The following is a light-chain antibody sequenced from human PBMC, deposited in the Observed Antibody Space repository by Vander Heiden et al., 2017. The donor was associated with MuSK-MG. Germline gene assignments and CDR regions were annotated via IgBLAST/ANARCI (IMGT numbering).Light chain of an antibody. CDR2: DVS. CDR3: SSYTSSSTLVV. CDR1: SSDVGGYNY. J-gene: IGLJ2*01. Sequence: QSALTPPASVSGSPGQSITISCTGTSSDVGGYNYVSWYQQHPGKAPKLMIYDVSNRTSGVSNRFSGSKSGNTASLTTTWLQAEDEADYYCSSYTSSSTLVVFGGGTKLTVL. V-gene: IGLV2-14*01.